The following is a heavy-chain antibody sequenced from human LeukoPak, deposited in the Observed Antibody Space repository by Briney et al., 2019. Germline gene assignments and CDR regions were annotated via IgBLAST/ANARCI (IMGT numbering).Heavy chain of an antibody. D-gene: IGHD3-10*02. CDR3: AELGITMIGGV. CDR1: GFSFSSYS. V-gene: IGHV3-21*01. Sequence: PGGSLRLSCVASGFSFSSYSMNWVRQAPGKGLEWVSSVSGSSSYIYYADSVKGRFTISRDNAKNSLYLQMNSLRAEDTAVYYCAELGITMIGGVWGKGTTVTISS. J-gene: IGHJ6*04. CDR2: VSGSSSYI.